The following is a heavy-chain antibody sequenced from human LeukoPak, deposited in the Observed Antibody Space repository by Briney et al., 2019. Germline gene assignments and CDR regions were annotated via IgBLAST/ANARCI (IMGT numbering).Heavy chain of an antibody. CDR3: ASKYWFDP. CDR1: GFTFSTYT. Sequence: GSLRLSCAASGFTFSTYTMNWVRQAPGKGLEWASSISSMSSHKYYADSVEGRFTISRDNAKNSLFLQMNSLRVEDTAVYYCASKYWFDPWGQGTLVTVSS. V-gene: IGHV3-21*01. CDR2: ISSMSSHK. J-gene: IGHJ5*02.